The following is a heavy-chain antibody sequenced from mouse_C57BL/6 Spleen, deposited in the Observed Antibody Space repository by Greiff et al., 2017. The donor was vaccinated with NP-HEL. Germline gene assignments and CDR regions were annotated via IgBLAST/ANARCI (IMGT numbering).Heavy chain of an antibody. D-gene: IGHD2-4*01. V-gene: IGHV1-15*01. CDR3: TRGHDYVVFAY. CDR1: GYTFTDYE. Sequence: VHLVESGAELVRPGASVTLSCKASGYTFTDYEMHWVKQTPVHGLEWIGAIDPETGGTAYNQKFKGKAILTADKSSSTAYMELRSLTSEDSAVYYCTRGHDYVVFAYWGQGTLVTVSA. CDR2: IDPETGGT. J-gene: IGHJ3*01.